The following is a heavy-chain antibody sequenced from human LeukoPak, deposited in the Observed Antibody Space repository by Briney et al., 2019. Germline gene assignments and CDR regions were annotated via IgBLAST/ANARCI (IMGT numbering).Heavy chain of an antibody. CDR2: ISYDEMYQ. D-gene: IGHD3-10*01. Sequence: GGSLRLSCAASGFTFNIYGMHWVRQAPGKGLEWVAGISYDEMYQYYADSVKGRFTISRDNSKNTLFLQMNSLRAEDTAIYYCAKDRDYYGSGSDYWGQGTLVTVSS. CDR1: GFTFNIYG. V-gene: IGHV3-30*18. CDR3: AKDRDYYGSGSDY. J-gene: IGHJ4*02.